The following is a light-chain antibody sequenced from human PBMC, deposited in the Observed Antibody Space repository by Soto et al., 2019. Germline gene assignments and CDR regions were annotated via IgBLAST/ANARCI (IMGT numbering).Light chain of an antibody. CDR3: QQHSNWYT. CDR1: QSVSSY. CDR2: DAS. Sequence: EIVLTQSPATLSLSPGERATLSCRASQSVSSYLAWYQQKPGQAPRLLMYDASNRATGVPARFSGSGSGTDFTLTSSSLEPEDFAVYYCQQHSNWYTFGQGTKLEIK. J-gene: IGKJ2*01. V-gene: IGKV3-11*01.